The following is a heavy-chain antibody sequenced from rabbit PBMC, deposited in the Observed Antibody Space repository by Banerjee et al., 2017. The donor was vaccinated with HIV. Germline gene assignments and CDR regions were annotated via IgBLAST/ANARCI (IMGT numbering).Heavy chain of an antibody. CDR1: GIDFSSYYR. CDR3: ARHVYAMDL. J-gene: IGHJ6*01. CDR2: IYTTSGST. V-gene: IGHV1S43*01. Sequence: QQQLEESGGGLVKPGGTLTLTCKASGIDFSSYYRMCWVRQAPGRGLELIACIYTTSGSTWYASWAKGRFTISKTSSTTVTLQMTSLTAADTATYFCARHVYAMDLWGPGTLVTVS.